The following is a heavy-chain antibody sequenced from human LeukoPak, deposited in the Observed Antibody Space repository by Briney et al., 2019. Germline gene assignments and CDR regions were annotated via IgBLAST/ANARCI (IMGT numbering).Heavy chain of an antibody. V-gene: IGHV4-30-4*08. J-gene: IGHJ6*03. CDR2: IYYSGST. CDR3: ARDTPSGYYYYYMDV. CDR1: GGSISSGDYY. Sequence: SQTLSLTCTVSGGSISSGDYYWSWIRQPPGKGLEWIGYIYYSGSTYYNPSLKSRVTISVDTSKNQFSLKLSSVTAADTAVYYCARDTPSGYYYYYMDVWGKGTTVTVSS. D-gene: IGHD6-25*01.